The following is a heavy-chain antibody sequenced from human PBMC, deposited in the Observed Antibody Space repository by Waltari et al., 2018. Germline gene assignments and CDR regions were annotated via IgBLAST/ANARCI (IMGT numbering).Heavy chain of an antibody. Sequence: HLQESGPGLVKPPETLSLTCTVSDGSVNSVTYYWSWIRQSPVNGLEWIGYISYIGTTKYNPSLGSRVTISIDTSRNQFSLKLRSVSAADTAVYFCAGDRYGVAEFASWGQGTLVTVSS. CDR2: ISYIGTT. CDR1: DGSVNSVTYY. CDR3: AGDRYGVAEFAS. V-gene: IGHV4-61*01. J-gene: IGHJ1*01. D-gene: IGHD3-3*01.